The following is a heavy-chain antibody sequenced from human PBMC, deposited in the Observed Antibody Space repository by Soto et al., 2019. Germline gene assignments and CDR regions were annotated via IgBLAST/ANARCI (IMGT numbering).Heavy chain of an antibody. Sequence: GESLKISCKGSGYSFTSYWIGWVRQMPGKGLEWMGIIYPGDSDTRYSPSFQGQVTISADKSISTAYLQWSSLKASDTAMYYCARSDLYCSGGSCYSSLFDYWGQGTLVTVS. CDR3: ARSDLYCSGGSCYSSLFDY. D-gene: IGHD2-15*01. CDR2: IYPGDSDT. CDR1: GYSFTSYW. J-gene: IGHJ4*02. V-gene: IGHV5-51*01.